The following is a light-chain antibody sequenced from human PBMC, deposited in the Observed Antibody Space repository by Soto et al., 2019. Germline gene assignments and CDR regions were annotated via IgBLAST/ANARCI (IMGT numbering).Light chain of an antibody. V-gene: IGKV3-15*01. J-gene: IGKJ2*01. Sequence: EIVLTQSPAILSVSPGERATLSCRASQSISRSLAWYQQKPGQAPRLLISDASTRATGIPARFSGSGSGTEFTLTISSLQSEDFALDDCHQYNSWPPGTFGQGTKVEIK. CDR2: DAS. CDR3: HQYNSWPPGT. CDR1: QSISRS.